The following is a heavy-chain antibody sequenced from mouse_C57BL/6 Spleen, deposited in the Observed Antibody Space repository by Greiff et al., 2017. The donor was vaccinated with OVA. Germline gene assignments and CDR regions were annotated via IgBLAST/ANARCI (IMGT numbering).Heavy chain of an antibody. CDR3: ARPSTGDWYFDV. Sequence: VQLKQSGPELVKPGASVKMSCKASGYTFTDYNMHCVKQSHGKSLEWIGYINPNNGGTSYNQKFKGKATLTVNKSSSTAYMELRSLTSEDSAVYYCARPSTGDWYFDVWGTGTTVTVSS. V-gene: IGHV1-22*01. CDR2: INPNNGGT. D-gene: IGHD4-1*02. J-gene: IGHJ1*03. CDR1: GYTFTDYN.